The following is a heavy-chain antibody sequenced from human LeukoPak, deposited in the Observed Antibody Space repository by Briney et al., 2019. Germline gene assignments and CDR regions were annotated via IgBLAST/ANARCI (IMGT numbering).Heavy chain of an antibody. D-gene: IGHD4-17*01. CDR1: GFIFSDYY. CDR2: ISTSGISK. Sequence: GGSLRLSCAASGFIFSDYYMSWIRQAPGKGLEWISYISTSGISKYYADSVKGRFTISRDNSKNTLYLQMNSLRAEDTAVYYCAKDLDGDYLDYWGQGTLVTVSS. J-gene: IGHJ4*02. V-gene: IGHV3-11*04. CDR3: AKDLDGDYLDY.